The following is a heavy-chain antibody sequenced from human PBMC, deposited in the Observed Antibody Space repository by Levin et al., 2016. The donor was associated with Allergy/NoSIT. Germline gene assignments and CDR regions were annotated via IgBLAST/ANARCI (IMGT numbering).Heavy chain of an antibody. Sequence: VRQAPGQGLEWMGGIIPIFGTANYAQKFQGRVTITADESTSTAYMELSSLRSEDTAVYYCARGPPRGFGELLPFDYWGQGTLVTVSS. D-gene: IGHD3-10*01. CDR2: IIPIFGTA. CDR3: ARGPPRGFGELLPFDY. V-gene: IGHV1-69*01. J-gene: IGHJ4*02.